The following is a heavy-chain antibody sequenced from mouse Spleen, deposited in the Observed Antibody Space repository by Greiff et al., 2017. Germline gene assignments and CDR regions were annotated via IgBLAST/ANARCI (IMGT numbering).Heavy chain of an antibody. J-gene: IGHJ1*01. CDR3: ARYYGSSYDGYFDV. CDR2: ISSGGGST. V-gene: IGHV5-9*03. Sequence: EVKLMESGGGLVKRGGSLKLSCAASGFTFSSYYMSWVRQTPEKRLEWVATISSGGGSTYYPDSVKGRFTISRDNAKNTLYLQMSSLNSEDTAVYYCARYYGSSYDGYFDVWGAGTTVTVSS. CDR1: GFTFSSYY. D-gene: IGHD1-1*01.